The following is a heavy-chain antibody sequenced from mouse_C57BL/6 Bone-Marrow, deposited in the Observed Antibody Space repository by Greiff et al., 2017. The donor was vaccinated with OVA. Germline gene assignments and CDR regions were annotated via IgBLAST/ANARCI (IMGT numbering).Heavy chain of an antibody. J-gene: IGHJ2*01. CDR3: TTCGYYSLYYFDY. D-gene: IGHD2-3*01. V-gene: IGHV14-4*01. CDR2: IDPENGDT. CDR1: GFNIKDDY. Sequence: VQLQQSGAELVRPGASVKLSCTASGFNIKDDYMHWVKQRPEQGLEWIGWIDPENGDTEYASKFQGKANITADTSSNTAYLQLSSLTSEDTAVYYCTTCGYYSLYYFDYWGQGTTLTVSS.